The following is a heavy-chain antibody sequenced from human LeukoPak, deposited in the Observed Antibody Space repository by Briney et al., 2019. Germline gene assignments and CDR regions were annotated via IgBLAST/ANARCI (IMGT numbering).Heavy chain of an antibody. Sequence: PGGSLRLSCAASGFTFEINTMNWIRQAPGKGLEWVSSITNTSHLYYAHSVRGRFTVSRDNAKNSLYLQMNSLRAEDTDVYYCAKDTYYFESIGSPRPALNDNWGQGTLVTVSS. CDR2: ITNTSHL. V-gene: IGHV3-21*01. J-gene: IGHJ4*02. CDR1: GFTFEINT. D-gene: IGHD3-22*01. CDR3: AKDTYYFESIGSPRPALNDN.